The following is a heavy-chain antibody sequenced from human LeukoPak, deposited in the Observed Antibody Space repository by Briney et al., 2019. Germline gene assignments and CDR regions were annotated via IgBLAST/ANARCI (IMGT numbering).Heavy chain of an antibody. Sequence: ASVKVSCKASGGTFSSYAISWVRQATGQGLEWMGWMNPNSGNTGYAQKFQGRVTMTRNTSISTAYMELSSLRSEDTAVYYCARVARLYARDYWGQGTLVTVSS. CDR3: ARVARLYARDY. V-gene: IGHV1-8*02. CDR2: MNPNSGNT. D-gene: IGHD3-16*01. CDR1: GGTFSSYA. J-gene: IGHJ4*02.